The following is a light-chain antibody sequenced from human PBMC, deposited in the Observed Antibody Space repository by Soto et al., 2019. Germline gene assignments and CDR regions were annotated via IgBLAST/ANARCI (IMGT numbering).Light chain of an antibody. CDR1: SSDVGGHNY. J-gene: IGLJ2*01. CDR3: SSYTSSSTLVV. Sequence: QSALTQPASVSGSPGQSITISCTGTSSDVGGHNYVSWYQQHPGKAPKLMIYDVSNRPSGVSNRFSGSKSGNTASLTISGLQAEDEADYYCSSYTSSSTLVVFGGGPKLTVL. V-gene: IGLV2-14*01. CDR2: DVS.